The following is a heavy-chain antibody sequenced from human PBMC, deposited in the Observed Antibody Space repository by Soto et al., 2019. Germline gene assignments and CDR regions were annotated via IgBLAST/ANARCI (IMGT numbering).Heavy chain of an antibody. V-gene: IGHV4-59*03. Sequence: PSETLSLTCTVSGGSINNYYWNWIRQPPGKGLEWIGYVSYSGRTNYNPSLKSRVNMLVDKSKNQFYLNLTSVTAADTAVYYCGRLQYTGVTVIDVWGEWTMVTVSS. CDR2: VSYSGRT. CDR3: GRLQYTGVTVIDV. CDR1: GGSINNYY. J-gene: IGHJ3*01. D-gene: IGHD2-21*01.